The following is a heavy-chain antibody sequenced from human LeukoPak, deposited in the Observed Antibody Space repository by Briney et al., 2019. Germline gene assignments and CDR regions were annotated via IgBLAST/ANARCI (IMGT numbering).Heavy chain of an antibody. CDR3: ARQMGTVVTHYYYYYGMDV. V-gene: IGHV4-30-4*01. CDR1: AGSISSVDYF. Sequence: SQTLSFTCTVSAGSISSVDYFWSWIRQPLGKILGWIGYLCYSGSTYYNPSLKSRVTISVDTSKNQFSLKLSSVTAADTAVYYCARQMGTVVTHYYYYYGMDVWGQGTTVTVSS. D-gene: IGHD4-23*01. J-gene: IGHJ6*02. CDR2: LCYSGST.